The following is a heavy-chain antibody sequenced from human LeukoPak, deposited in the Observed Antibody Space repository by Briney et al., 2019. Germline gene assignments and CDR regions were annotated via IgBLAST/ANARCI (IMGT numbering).Heavy chain of an antibody. J-gene: IGHJ6*02. CDR1: GYTFNSYD. Sequence: ASVKVSCKASGYTFNSYDISWVRQAPGQGLEWMAWISTYNGNTNYALKVQGRATMTTDTSTSTAYMELRSLRSDDTAVYYCAGHYHSGAYYNYGMDVWGQGTTVTVSS. CDR2: ISTYNGNT. D-gene: IGHD1-26*01. CDR3: AGHYHSGAYYNYGMDV. V-gene: IGHV1-18*01.